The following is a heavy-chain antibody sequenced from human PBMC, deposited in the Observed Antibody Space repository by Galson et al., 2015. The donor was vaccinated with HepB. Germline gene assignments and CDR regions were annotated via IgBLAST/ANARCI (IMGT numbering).Heavy chain of an antibody. J-gene: IGHJ1*01. Sequence: SLRLSCAASGFGFNVYAMTWLRRAPGRRLEWVSGICGSGATTYSAASVEGRFTISRNNSHGTVHLQLDRLTAEDTAVYYCAKGPHYDNLTGYFTDWGQGTVVSVST. V-gene: IGHV3-23*01. D-gene: IGHD3-9*01. CDR1: GFGFNVYA. CDR3: AKGPHYDNLTGYFTD. CDR2: ICGSGATT.